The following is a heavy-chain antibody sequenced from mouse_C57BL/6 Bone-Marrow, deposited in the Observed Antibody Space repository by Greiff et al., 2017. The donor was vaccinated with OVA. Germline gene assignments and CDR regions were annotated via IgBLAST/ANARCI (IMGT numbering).Heavy chain of an antibody. Sequence: VKLMESGAELARPGASVKLSCKASGYTFTRYGISWVKQRAGQGLEWIGEIYPRSGNTYYNEKFKGKATLTADKSSSTAYMELRSLTSEDSAVYFCARSYYDGRFAYWGQGTLVTVSA. CDR1: GYTFTRYG. D-gene: IGHD2-4*01. CDR2: IYPRSGNT. J-gene: IGHJ3*01. V-gene: IGHV1-81*01. CDR3: ARSYYDGRFAY.